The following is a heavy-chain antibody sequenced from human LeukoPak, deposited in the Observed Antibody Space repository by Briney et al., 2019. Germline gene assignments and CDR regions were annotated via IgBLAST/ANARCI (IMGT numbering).Heavy chain of an antibody. V-gene: IGHV4-30-4*01. CDR2: IYYSGST. CDR3: ARGLVATRDFDP. D-gene: IGHD5-12*01. J-gene: IGHJ5*02. Sequence: SNPLSLNCNVTDGSSRRGECNWSWIPQPPGKGLEWIGYIYYSGSTYYNPSLKSRVTISVDTSKNHFSLKVSSVTAADTAVYYCARGLVATRDFDPWGQGTLVTVSS. CDR1: DGSSRRGECN.